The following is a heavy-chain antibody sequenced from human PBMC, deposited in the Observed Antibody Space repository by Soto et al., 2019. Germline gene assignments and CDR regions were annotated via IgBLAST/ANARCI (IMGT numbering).Heavy chain of an antibody. CDR2: INHSGST. J-gene: IGHJ4*02. CDR3: ARGGVLLWSNPYYFDY. V-gene: IGHV4-34*01. CDR1: GGSFSGYY. D-gene: IGHD3-10*01. Sequence: SETLSLTCAVYGGSFSGYYWSWIRQPPGKGLEWIGEINHSGSTNYNPSLKSRVTISVDTSKNQFSLKLSSVTAADTAVYYCARGGVLLWSNPYYFDYWGQGTLVTVSS.